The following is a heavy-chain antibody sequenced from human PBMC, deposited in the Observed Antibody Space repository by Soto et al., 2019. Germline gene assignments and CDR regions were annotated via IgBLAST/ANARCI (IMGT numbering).Heavy chain of an antibody. CDR1: GFTFSSYA. V-gene: IGHV3-23*01. CDR3: AKDPPTEQWLAEDAFDI. D-gene: IGHD6-19*01. CDR2: ISGSGGST. J-gene: IGHJ3*02. Sequence: GGSLRLSCAASGFTFSSYAMSWVRQAPGKGLEWVSAISGSGGSTYYADSVKGRFTISRDNSKNTLYLQMNSLRAEDTAVYYCAKDPPTEQWLAEDAFDIWGQGTMVTVSS.